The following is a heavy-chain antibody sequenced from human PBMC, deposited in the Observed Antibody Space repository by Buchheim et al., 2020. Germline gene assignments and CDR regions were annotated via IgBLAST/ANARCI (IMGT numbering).Heavy chain of an antibody. D-gene: IGHD3-3*01. V-gene: IGHV3-23*01. Sequence: EVQLLESGGGLVQPGGSLRLSCAASGFTFSSYAMSWVRQAPGKGLEWVSAISGSGGSTYYADSVKGRFTISSDNSKNTLYLQMNSLRAEDTAVYYCAKIDDFWSGYYYYYYMDVWGKGTT. CDR3: AKIDDFWSGYYYYYYMDV. CDR1: GFTFSSYA. J-gene: IGHJ6*03. CDR2: ISGSGGST.